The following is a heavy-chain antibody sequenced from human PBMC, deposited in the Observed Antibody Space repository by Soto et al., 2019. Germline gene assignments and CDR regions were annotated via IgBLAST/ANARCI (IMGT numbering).Heavy chain of an antibody. CDR1: GFSLSTDGVG. V-gene: IGHV2-5*02. CDR3: AHRRGAPGYFDY. D-gene: IGHD3-10*01. CDR2: VYWDDDK. J-gene: IGHJ4*02. Sequence: SGPTLGNPTQTLTLTFTFFGFSLSTDGVGGGWVRQPPGKALEWLALVYWDDDKRYSPSLKSTLTISKDTSKNQVVLTMTNMDPVDTATYYCAHRRGAPGYFDYWGQGILVTVSS.